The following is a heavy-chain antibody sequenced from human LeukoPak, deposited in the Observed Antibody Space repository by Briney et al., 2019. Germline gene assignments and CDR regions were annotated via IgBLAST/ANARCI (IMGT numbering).Heavy chain of an antibody. CDR2: ISSSGSTI. CDR1: GFTFSDYY. V-gene: IGHV3-11*01. CDR3: ASQNYDFWSGYYTRSFDP. Sequence: GGALRLSCAASGFTFSDYYMSWIRQAPGKGLEWVSYISSSGSTIYYADSVKGRCTISRDNARNSLYLQMNSLRAEDTAVYYCASQNYDFWSGYYTRSFDPWGQGTLVTVSS. D-gene: IGHD3-3*01. J-gene: IGHJ5*02.